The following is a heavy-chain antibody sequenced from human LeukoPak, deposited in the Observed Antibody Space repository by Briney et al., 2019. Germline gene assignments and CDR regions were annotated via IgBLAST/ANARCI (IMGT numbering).Heavy chain of an antibody. CDR3: STDPNGDYVGAFDM. J-gene: IGHJ3*02. V-gene: IGHV3-23*01. Sequence: GGSLRLSCAASGLTFSNYAMTWVRQAPGKGLEWVSSITVSGGTTYYADSVTGSLSTSRENSRNTLFLHMNSLRADDTAVYYCSTDPNGDYVGAFDMWGPGTMVTVSS. D-gene: IGHD4-17*01. CDR2: ITVSGGTT. CDR1: GLTFSNYA.